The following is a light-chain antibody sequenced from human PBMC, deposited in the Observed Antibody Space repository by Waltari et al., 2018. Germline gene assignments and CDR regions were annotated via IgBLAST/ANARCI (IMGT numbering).Light chain of an antibody. J-gene: IGLJ2*01. CDR3: AAWDDSLKGVL. Sequence: QSVLTQPPSVSEAPRQRVTISCSGRRSNSGNNAVNWYQQVPGKAPKLRVFADDLLPSWVSDRFSGSRAGTSASLAISGLRSEDEGVYFCAAWDDSLKGVLFGGGTKLTVL. V-gene: IGLV1-36*01. CDR2: ADD. CDR1: RSNSGNNA.